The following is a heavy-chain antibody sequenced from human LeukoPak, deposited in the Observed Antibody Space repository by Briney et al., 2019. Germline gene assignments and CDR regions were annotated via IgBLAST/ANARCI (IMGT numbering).Heavy chain of an antibody. CDR1: GFTFSNYG. V-gene: IGHV3-33*06. D-gene: IGHD4-11*01. Sequence: PGGSLRLSCAASGFTFSNYGMHWVRQAPGKGLEWVAVIWYDGSNEFYADSVKGRFTISRDNSKNTLYLQMNSLRAEDTAVYYCAKADYPRDPWGQGTLVTVSS. J-gene: IGHJ5*02. CDR3: AKADYPRDP. CDR2: IWYDGSNE.